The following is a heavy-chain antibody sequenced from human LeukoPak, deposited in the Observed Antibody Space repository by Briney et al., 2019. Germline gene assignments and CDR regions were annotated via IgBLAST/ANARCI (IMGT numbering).Heavy chain of an antibody. D-gene: IGHD2-15*01. CDR1: GFTISSYG. V-gene: IGHV3-30*18. CDR3: AKEGTRFTPDDAFDI. J-gene: IGHJ3*02. CDR2: ISYDGSNK. Sequence: GGSLRLSCAASGFTISSYGMHWVRQAPGKGLEWVAVISYDGSNKYYADSVKGRFTISRDNSKNTLYLQMNSLRAEDTAVYYCAKEGTRFTPDDAFDIWGQGTMVTVSS.